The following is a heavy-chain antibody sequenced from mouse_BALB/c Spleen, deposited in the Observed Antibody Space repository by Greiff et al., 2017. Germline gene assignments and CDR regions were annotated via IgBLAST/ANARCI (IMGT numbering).Heavy chain of an antibody. Sequence: EVQLVESGGGLVQPGGSRKLSCAASGFTFSSFGMHWVRQAPEKGLEWVAYISSGSSTIYYADTVKGRFTISRDNPKNTLFLQMTSLRSEDTAMYYCARYDYDVGFAYWGQGTLVTVSA. CDR1: GFTFSSFG. V-gene: IGHV5-17*02. CDR3: ARYDYDVGFAY. CDR2: ISSGSSTI. J-gene: IGHJ3*01. D-gene: IGHD2-4*01.